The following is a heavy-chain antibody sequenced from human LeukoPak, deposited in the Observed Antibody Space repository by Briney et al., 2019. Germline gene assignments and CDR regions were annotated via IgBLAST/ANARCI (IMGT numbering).Heavy chain of an antibody. V-gene: IGHV3-74*01. D-gene: IGHD6-13*01. CDR1: GFTFSSYW. J-gene: IGHJ3*02. CDR2: INSDGSST. CDR3: AKDSVADDAFDI. Sequence: GGSLRLSCAASGFTFSSYWMHWVRQAPGKGLVWVSRINSDGSSTSYAASVKGRFTISRDNAKNTLYLQMNSLRAEDTAVYYCAKDSVADDAFDIWGQGTMVTVSS.